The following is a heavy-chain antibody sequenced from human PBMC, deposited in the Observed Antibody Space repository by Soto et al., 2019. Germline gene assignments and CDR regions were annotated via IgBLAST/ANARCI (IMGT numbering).Heavy chain of an antibody. V-gene: IGHV4-59*08. CDR1: GGSISSYY. D-gene: IGHD3-16*01. CDR3: ARRYGSSFDY. Sequence: ETLSLTCTVSGGSISSYYWSWIRQPPGKGLEWIGYIYYSGSTNYNPSLKSRVTISVNTSKNQFSLKLSSVTAADTAVYYCARRYGSSFDYWGQGTPVTVSS. J-gene: IGHJ4*02. CDR2: IYYSGST.